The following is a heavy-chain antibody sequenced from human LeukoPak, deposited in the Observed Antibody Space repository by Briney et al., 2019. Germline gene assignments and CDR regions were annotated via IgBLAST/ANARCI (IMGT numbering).Heavy chain of an antibody. Sequence: SETLSITCAVYGGSFSGYYWSWIRQPPGKGLEWIGEINHSGSTNYNPSLKSRVTISVDTSKNQFSLKLSSVTAADTAVYYCANLAARGYWGQGTLVTVSS. J-gene: IGHJ4*02. CDR3: ANLAARGY. V-gene: IGHV4-34*01. D-gene: IGHD6-6*01. CDR1: GGSFSGYY. CDR2: INHSGST.